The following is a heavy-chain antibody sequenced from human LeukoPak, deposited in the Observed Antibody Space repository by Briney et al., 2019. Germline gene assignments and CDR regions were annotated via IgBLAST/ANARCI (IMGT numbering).Heavy chain of an antibody. D-gene: IGHD4-11*01. CDR1: GGSISSSSYY. V-gene: IGHV4-39*01. CDR2: IYYSGST. CDR3: ARHPSNYAPEYFDL. Sequence: SETLSLTCTVSGGSISSSSYYWGWIRQPPGKGLEWIGSIYYSGSTYYNPSLKSRVTISVDTSKNQFSLKLSSVTAADTAVYYCARHPSNYAPEYFDLRGRGTLVTVSS. J-gene: IGHJ2*01.